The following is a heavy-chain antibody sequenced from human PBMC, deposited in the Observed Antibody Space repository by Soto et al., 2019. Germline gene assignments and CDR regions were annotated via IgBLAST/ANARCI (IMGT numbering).Heavy chain of an antibody. J-gene: IGHJ4*02. CDR1: GFTFSSYA. CDR2: ISGSGGST. D-gene: IGHD1-26*01. Sequence: GGALRLSCAASGFTFSSYAMSWVRQAPGKGLEWVSAISGSGGSTYYADSVKGRFTISRDNSKNTLYLQMNSLRAEDTAVYYCAKDRVGIVGAMYYFDYWGQGTLVTVSS. CDR3: AKDRVGIVGAMYYFDY. V-gene: IGHV3-23*01.